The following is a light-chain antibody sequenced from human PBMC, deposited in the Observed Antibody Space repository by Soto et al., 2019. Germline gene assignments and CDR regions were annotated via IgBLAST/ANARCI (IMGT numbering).Light chain of an antibody. Sequence: QSVLTQPPSVSGAPGQRVTISCTGSSSNIGAGYDVHWYQQLPGTAPKLLIYGNNNRPSGVPDRFSGSKSGTSASLAITGLQAEDEADYYCQSYDNNWAVFGGGTKLTVL. J-gene: IGLJ2*01. CDR2: GNN. CDR1: SSNIGAGYD. V-gene: IGLV1-40*01. CDR3: QSYDNNWAV.